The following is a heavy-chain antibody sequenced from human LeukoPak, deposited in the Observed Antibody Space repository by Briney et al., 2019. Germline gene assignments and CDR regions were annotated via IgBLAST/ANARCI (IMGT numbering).Heavy chain of an antibody. J-gene: IGHJ4*02. CDR1: GFTFSSYS. Sequence: GGSLRLSCEASGFTFSSYSLTWVRQAPGKGLEWVSYISYSSETTSYADSVKGRFTSSRDYAKESLYLQMNSLRAEDTAVYFCARVARGNYYHFDSWGQGTLVTVSS. CDR2: ISYSSETT. V-gene: IGHV3-48*04. D-gene: IGHD1-26*01. CDR3: ARVARGNYYHFDS.